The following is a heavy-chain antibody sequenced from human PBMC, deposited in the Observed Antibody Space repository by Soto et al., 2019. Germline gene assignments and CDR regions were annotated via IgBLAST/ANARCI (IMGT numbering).Heavy chain of an antibody. CDR1: GYTFTGYY. CDR2: INPNSGGT. Sequence: GASVEVSWKASGYTFTGYYIHWGQQAPGQGLEWMGWINPNSGGTNYAQKFQGWVTMTRDTSISTAYMELSRLRSDDTAVYYCARGRYCSSTSCYDWDLDYWGQGTLVTVSS. V-gene: IGHV1-2*04. D-gene: IGHD2-2*01. J-gene: IGHJ4*02. CDR3: ARGRYCSSTSCYDWDLDY.